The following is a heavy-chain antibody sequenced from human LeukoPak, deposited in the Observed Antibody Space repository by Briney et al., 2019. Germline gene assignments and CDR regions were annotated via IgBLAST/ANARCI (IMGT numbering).Heavy chain of an antibody. CDR3: AKSNGYGLIDI. CDR1: GGSISSYH. D-gene: IGHD3-10*01. CDR2: IFYTGST. Sequence: PSETLSLTCTVSGGSISSYHWSWIRQPPGKALEWIGNIFYTGSTYYSPSLKSRVTISLDTSRNQFSLRLNSVTAADTAVYYCAKSNGYGLIDIWGQGTMVTVSS. V-gene: IGHV4-59*12. J-gene: IGHJ3*02.